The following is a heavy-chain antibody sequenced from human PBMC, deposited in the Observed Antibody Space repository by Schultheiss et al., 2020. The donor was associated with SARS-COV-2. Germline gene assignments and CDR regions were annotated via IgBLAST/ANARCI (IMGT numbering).Heavy chain of an antibody. D-gene: IGHD3/OR15-3a*01. V-gene: IGHV3-48*03. CDR1: GFTFSSYA. CDR3: AKGGISVWTDYGMDV. Sequence: GGSLRLSCAASGFTFSSYAMNWVRQAPGKGLEWVSYISSSGSTIYYADSVKGRFTISRDNAKNSLYLQMNSLRAEDTAVYYCAKGGISVWTDYGMDVWGQGTTVTVSS. J-gene: IGHJ6*02. CDR2: ISSSGSTI.